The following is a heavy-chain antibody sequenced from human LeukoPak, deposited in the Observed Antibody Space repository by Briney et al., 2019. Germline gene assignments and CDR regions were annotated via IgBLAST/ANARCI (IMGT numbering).Heavy chain of an antibody. D-gene: IGHD5-24*01. V-gene: IGHV4-39*07. CDR1: GGSISTSNYY. Sequence: SETLSLTCTVSGGSISTSNYYWGWIRQPPGKGLEWIGNIFYSGSTYYSPSLRSRVTISLDTSRNQFSLKLNSVTAADTAVYYCARGRQRWLQPNWFDPWGQGTLVTVSS. CDR3: ARGRQRWLQPNWFDP. J-gene: IGHJ5*02. CDR2: IFYSGST.